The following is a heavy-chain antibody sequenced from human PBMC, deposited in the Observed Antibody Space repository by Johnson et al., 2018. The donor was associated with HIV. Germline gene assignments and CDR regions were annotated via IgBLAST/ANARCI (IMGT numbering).Heavy chain of an antibody. Sequence: FSSYAMHWVRQAPGKGLEWVAVISYDGSNKYYADSVKGRFTISRDNSKNTLYLQMNSLRAEDTAVYYCASKAAGTMHAFDIWGQGTMVTVSS. CDR3: ASKAAGTMHAFDI. CDR2: ISYDGSNK. J-gene: IGHJ3*02. CDR1: FSSYA. D-gene: IGHD6-13*01. V-gene: IGHV3-30-3*01.